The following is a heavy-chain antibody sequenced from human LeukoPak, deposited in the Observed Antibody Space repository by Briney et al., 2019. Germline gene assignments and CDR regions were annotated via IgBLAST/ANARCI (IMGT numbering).Heavy chain of an antibody. D-gene: IGHD6-13*01. J-gene: IGHJ4*02. CDR2: IYHSGST. Sequence: SETLSHTCIVSGGSISNYYWSWIRQPPGKGLEWIGYIYHSGSTNYNPSLKSRVTISIDTSENQFSLKVNSVTAADTAVYYCARDAYSTSWYGPFDYWGQGTLVTVSS. CDR1: GGSISNYY. CDR3: ARDAYSTSWYGPFDY. V-gene: IGHV4-59*01.